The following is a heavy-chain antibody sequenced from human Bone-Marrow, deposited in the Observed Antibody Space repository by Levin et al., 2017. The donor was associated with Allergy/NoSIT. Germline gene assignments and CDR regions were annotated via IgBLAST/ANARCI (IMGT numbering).Heavy chain of an antibody. D-gene: IGHD6-19*01. V-gene: IGHV3-74*01. CDR3: ARGPPYSSGGHYGY. CDR1: GFTFTNYW. Sequence: GGSLRLSCAASGFTFTNYWMHWVRQAPGKGLMWVSRINIDGSDTNYADSVKGRFTISRDNAKNTLYLQMNSLRADDTAVYYCARGPPYSSGGHYGYWGQGTLVTVSS. J-gene: IGHJ4*02. CDR2: INIDGSDT.